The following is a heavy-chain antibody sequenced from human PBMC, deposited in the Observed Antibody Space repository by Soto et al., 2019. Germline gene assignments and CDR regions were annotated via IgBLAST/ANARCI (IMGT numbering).Heavy chain of an antibody. CDR1: GFTFSSYG. CDR2: IWDDGSNN. V-gene: IGHV3-33*01. D-gene: IGHD4-17*01. Sequence: QVQLVESGGGVVQPGRSLRLSCAASGFTFSSYGMHWVRQAPGKGLEWEAVIWDDGSNNYYADSVKGRFTISRDNSNNPLYLQTNSLRAEDTAVYYCARVADGHYGDAFDIWGQGTMLNDCS. CDR3: ARVADGHYGDAFDI. J-gene: IGHJ3*02.